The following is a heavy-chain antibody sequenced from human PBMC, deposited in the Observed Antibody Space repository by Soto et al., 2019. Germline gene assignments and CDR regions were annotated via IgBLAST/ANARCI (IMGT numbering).Heavy chain of an antibody. CDR1: GFTFSNAW. V-gene: IGHV3-15*01. Sequence: GGSLRLSCAASGFTFSNAWMSWVRQAPGKGLEWVGRIKSKTDGGTTDYAAPVKGRFTISRDDSKNTLYLQMNSLKTEDTAVYYCTTHCSSTSCPVYYYYYYMDVWGKGTTVTVSS. J-gene: IGHJ6*03. D-gene: IGHD2-2*01. CDR3: TTHCSSTSCPVYYYYYYMDV. CDR2: IKSKTDGGTT.